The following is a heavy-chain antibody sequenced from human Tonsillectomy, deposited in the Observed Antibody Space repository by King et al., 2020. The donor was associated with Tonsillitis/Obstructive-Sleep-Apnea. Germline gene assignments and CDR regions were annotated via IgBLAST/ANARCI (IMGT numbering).Heavy chain of an antibody. Sequence: DVQLVQSGAEVKKPGESLKISCKGSGYSFTNYWIGWVRQMPGKGLEWMGVIYADDSDIRYSPSFQGQVTISADKSISTAYLQWSSLRASDTAMYYCARHPGDTIMPTGMDVWGQGTTVTVSS. J-gene: IGHJ6*02. V-gene: IGHV5-51*01. CDR1: GYSFTNYW. D-gene: IGHD5-24*01. CDR3: ARHPGDTIMPTGMDV. CDR2: IYADDSDI.